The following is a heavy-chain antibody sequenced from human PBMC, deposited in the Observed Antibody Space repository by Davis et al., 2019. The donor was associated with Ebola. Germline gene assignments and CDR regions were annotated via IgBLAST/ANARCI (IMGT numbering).Heavy chain of an antibody. CDR3: GKDSSSWAFDY. CDR1: GFTFSSSG. CDR2: ILYDGSNK. J-gene: IGHJ4*02. D-gene: IGHD6-13*01. V-gene: IGHV3-30*02. Sequence: GGSLRLSCAASGFTFSSSGMHWVRQAPGKGLEWVAFILYDGSNKYYADSVKGRFTISRDDSKNTVYLQMNSLRPDDTAVYYCGKDSSSWAFDYWGQGTRVTVSS.